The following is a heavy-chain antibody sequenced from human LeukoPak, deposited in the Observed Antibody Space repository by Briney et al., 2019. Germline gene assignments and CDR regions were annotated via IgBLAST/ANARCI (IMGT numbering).Heavy chain of an antibody. CDR3: ARDGDAAPFDF. D-gene: IGHD6-13*01. CDR2: IYTSGST. V-gene: IGHV4-61*02. CDR1: GGSITSGNYY. Sequence: SETLSLTCTVSGGSITSGNYYWSWIRQPAGKGLEWIGRIYTSGSTNYNPSLKSRVTISGDTSKNQFSLKLNSVTAADTAVYYCARDGDAAPFDFWGQGTLVTVSS. J-gene: IGHJ4*02.